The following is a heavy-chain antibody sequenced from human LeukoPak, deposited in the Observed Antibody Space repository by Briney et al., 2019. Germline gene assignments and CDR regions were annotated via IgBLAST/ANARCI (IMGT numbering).Heavy chain of an antibody. CDR1: GGAFSSYA. CDR3: ARGFNYYDSSGTPGLYYMDV. Sequence: SVKVSCKASGGAFSSYAISWVRQAPGQGPEWMGRIIPIFGTANYAQKFQGRVTITTDESTSTAYMELSSLRSEDTAVYYCARGFNYYDSSGTPGLYYMDVWGKGTTVTVSS. V-gene: IGHV1-69*05. J-gene: IGHJ6*03. CDR2: IIPIFGTA. D-gene: IGHD3-22*01.